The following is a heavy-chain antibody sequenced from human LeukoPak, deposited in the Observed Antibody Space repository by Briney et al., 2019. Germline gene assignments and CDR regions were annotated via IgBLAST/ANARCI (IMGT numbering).Heavy chain of an antibody. Sequence: GASVKLSCTTSGGTFSSYAISWERQAPGQGLELMGRSIPILGIASYAQKFQGRFKSTADKSTSIAYMELMSMRAEDTAVYYCARAKYYYDSSGYSYGGWGNGTMVVVDS. V-gene: IGHV1-69*04. CDR3: ARAKYYYDSSGYSYGG. CDR1: GGTFSSYA. J-gene: IGHJ3*01. D-gene: IGHD3-22*01. CDR2: SIPILGIA.